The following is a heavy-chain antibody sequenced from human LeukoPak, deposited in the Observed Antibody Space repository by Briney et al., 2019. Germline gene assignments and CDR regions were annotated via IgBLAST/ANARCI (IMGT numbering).Heavy chain of an antibody. V-gene: IGHV3-30*18. Sequence: GGSLRLSCAASGFAFSYYGMHWVRHAPGKGLEWVAVISHDGSNIHYGDSVKGRFTISRDNSKNTVYLQMNSLRAEDTAIYYCAKDPYRVVVATGNYLDPWGQGTLVTVSS. CDR1: GFAFSYYG. D-gene: IGHD2-15*01. CDR3: AKDPYRVVVATGNYLDP. J-gene: IGHJ5*02. CDR2: ISHDGSNI.